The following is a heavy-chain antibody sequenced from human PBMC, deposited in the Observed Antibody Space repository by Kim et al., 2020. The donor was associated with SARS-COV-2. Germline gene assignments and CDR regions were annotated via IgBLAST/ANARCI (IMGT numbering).Heavy chain of an antibody. Sequence: ASVKVSCKTSGYIFTSYSIHWVRQAPGKRLEWMGWINAGNGNTKYSQNFQARVIITRDTLGTTAYMELRSLRPEDTSVYYCARADDWYSPGTYDHGGQGTLVTVSS. J-gene: IGHJ4*02. D-gene: IGHD2-15*01. CDR3: ARADDWYSPGTYDH. CDR1: GYIFTSYS. CDR2: INAGNGNT. V-gene: IGHV1-3*01.